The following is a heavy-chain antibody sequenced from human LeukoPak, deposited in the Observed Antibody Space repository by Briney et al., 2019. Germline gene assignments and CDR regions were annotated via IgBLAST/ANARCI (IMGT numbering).Heavy chain of an antibody. Sequence: GGSLRLSCAASGFTFINAWVSWVRQAPGKGLEWVANIKEDGSEKYYVDSVGGRFTISRDNAKNSLYLQMNSLRAEDTAVYFCAHCASTSCHDFWGQGTLVTVSS. CDR1: GFTFINAW. CDR3: AHCASTSCHDF. V-gene: IGHV3-7*02. CDR2: IKEDGSEK. D-gene: IGHD2-2*01. J-gene: IGHJ4*02.